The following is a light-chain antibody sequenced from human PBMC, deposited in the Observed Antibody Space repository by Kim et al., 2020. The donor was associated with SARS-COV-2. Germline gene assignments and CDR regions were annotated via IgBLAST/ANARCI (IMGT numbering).Light chain of an antibody. CDR3: QAWDSSSDHYV. CDR1: NIGSKS. V-gene: IGLV3-21*04. CDR2: YNS. Sequence: PPSMSVAPGKTARITCEGNNIGSKSVHWYQQKPGQAPVLVIFYNSDRCSDSNSGNTATLTISRVEAGDEADYYCQAWDSSSDHYVFGTGTKVTVL. J-gene: IGLJ1*01.